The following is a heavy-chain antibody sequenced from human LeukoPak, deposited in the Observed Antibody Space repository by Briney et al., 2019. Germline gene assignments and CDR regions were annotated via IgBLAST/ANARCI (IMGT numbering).Heavy chain of an antibody. J-gene: IGHJ2*01. Sequence: ASVKVSCKASGGTFSSYAISWVRQAPGQGLEWMGGIIPIFGTANYAQKFQGRVTITADESTSTAYMELSSLRSEDTAVYYCARERDIVVVPAAIGDYWYFDLWGRGTLVTVSS. V-gene: IGHV1-69*13. CDR1: GGTFSSYA. CDR2: IIPIFGTA. D-gene: IGHD2-2*02. CDR3: ARERDIVVVPAAIGDYWYFDL.